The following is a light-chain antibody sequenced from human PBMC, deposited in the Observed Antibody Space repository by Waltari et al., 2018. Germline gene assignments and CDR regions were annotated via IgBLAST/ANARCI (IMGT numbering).Light chain of an antibody. CDR2: DSS. V-gene: IGKV1-NL1*01. CDR1: QGISNS. Sequence: DIQMTQSPFSLSASTGDRVTITCRASQGISNSLAWYQQKPGNAPTLLLSDSSRLETGVPSRFTGSRSGTDYTLTISSLQPEDFASYYCQQYYSIPLTFGGGTKVEIK. CDR3: QQYYSIPLT. J-gene: IGKJ4*01.